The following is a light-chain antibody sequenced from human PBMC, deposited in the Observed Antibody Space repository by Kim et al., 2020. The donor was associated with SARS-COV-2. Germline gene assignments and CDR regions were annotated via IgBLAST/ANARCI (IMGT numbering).Light chain of an antibody. V-gene: IGKV2-29*03. CDR3: MQGIRPPYT. Sequence: QPASTACKSSQGLVHRDGKTFFYWYLQKPGQSPQLLIYEVSSRFSGVPERFSGSGSATDFTLTISRVEADDVGIYYCMQGIRPPYTFGQGTKLEI. CDR1: QGLVHRDGKTF. J-gene: IGKJ2*01. CDR2: EVS.